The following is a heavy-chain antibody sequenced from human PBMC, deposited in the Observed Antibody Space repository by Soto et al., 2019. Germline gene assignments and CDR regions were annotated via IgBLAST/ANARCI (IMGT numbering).Heavy chain of an antibody. CDR3: ARGDYGTGGYPFPYFDY. CDR1: GYSFTGYY. D-gene: IGHD2-8*02. V-gene: IGHV1-2*02. CDR2: INPDSGAT. Sequence: HEHLVQSGAEVKRPGASLKVSCKASGYSFTGYYIHWVRQAPGQGLEWMGWINPDSGATNYAQNFKGRVTLTSDTSISIASMDLTSLTSDDTAVYYCARGDYGTGGYPFPYFDYWGQGTLVIVSS. J-gene: IGHJ4*02.